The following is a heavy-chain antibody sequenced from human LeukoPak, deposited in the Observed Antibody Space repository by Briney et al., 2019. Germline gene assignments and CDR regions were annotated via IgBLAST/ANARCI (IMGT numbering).Heavy chain of an antibody. V-gene: IGHV1-2*02. CDR3: ARGVVVTLGYYFDY. CDR1: GYTFTGYY. Sequence: GASVKVSCKASGYTFTGYYMHWVRQAPGQGREWMGWINPNSGGTNYAQKFQGRVTMTRDTSISTAYMELSRLRSDDTAVYYCARGVVVTLGYYFDYWGQGTLVTVSS. J-gene: IGHJ4*02. CDR2: INPNSGGT. D-gene: IGHD3-22*01.